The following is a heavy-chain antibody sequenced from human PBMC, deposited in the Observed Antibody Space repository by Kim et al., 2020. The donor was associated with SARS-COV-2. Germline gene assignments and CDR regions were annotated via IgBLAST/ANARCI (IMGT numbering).Heavy chain of an antibody. Sequence: GGSLRLSCAASGFTFSRYAITWVRQAPGKGLEWVSSIGASGDSTYYAASVKGRFTISRDNSKNTLYLQMNSLRAEDQTIYYCVKGESTFDYWGQGTLVTVSS. J-gene: IGHJ4*02. V-gene: IGHV3-23*01. CDR1: GFTFSRYA. CDR2: IGASGDST. D-gene: IGHD3-10*01. CDR3: VKGESTFDY.